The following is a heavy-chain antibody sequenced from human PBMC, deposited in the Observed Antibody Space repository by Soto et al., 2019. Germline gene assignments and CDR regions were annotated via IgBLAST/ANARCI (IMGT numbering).Heavy chain of an antibody. J-gene: IGHJ2*01. Sequence: SETLSLTCTVCGGSISSGGYYWSWIRQHPGKGLEWIGYIYYIGSTYYNPSLQSRVTISVDTSKNQFSLKLSSVTAADTAVYYGERLIQYSSSYQGFLYWYFELWGRCTWVTVSS. D-gene: IGHD6-6*01. V-gene: IGHV4-31*03. CDR1: GGSISSGGYY. CDR2: IYYIGST. CDR3: ERLIQYSSSYQGFLYWYFEL.